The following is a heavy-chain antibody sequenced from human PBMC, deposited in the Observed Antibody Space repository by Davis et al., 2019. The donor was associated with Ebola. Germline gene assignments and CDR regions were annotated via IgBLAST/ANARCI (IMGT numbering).Heavy chain of an antibody. J-gene: IGHJ4*02. V-gene: IGHV3-30*03. CDR3: ASQGWCGGIPCIHAPSGY. Sequence: GGSLRLSCAASGFTFSSYSMNWVRQAPGKGLEWVAVISSDGSEQYYGDSVKGRLTISRDNSKNTLYLQMDNLRAEDTAVYYCASQGWCGGIPCIHAPSGYWGQGTPVTVS. CDR1: GFTFSSYS. D-gene: IGHD2-21*01. CDR2: ISSDGSEQ.